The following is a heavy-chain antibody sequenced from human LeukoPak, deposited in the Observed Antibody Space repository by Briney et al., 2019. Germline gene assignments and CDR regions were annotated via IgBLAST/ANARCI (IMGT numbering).Heavy chain of an antibody. J-gene: IGHJ4*02. CDR3: ARSYSSGWTYYFDY. D-gene: IGHD6-19*01. CDR2: IYYTGST. Sequence: SETLSLTCAVYGGSFSGYYWSWFRQPPGKGLQWIGYIYYTGSTNYNPSLKSRVTISLDTPKNQFSLKLSSVTAADTAVYYCARSYSSGWTYYFDYWGQGTLVTVSS. CDR1: GGSFSGYY. V-gene: IGHV4-59*01.